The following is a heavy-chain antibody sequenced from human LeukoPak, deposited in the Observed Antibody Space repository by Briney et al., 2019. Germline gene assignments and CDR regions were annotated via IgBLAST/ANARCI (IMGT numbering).Heavy chain of an antibody. V-gene: IGHV3-30*18. CDR2: ISSDGSQK. J-gene: IGHJ6*02. CDR1: RYTFSSDG. CDR3: AKDVAFGGVVVAAMDL. D-gene: IGHD2-15*01. Sequence: GTSLRLSCAASRYTFSSDGMHWVRQAPGKGQEWGALISSDGSQKYYVDSVKGRFTISRDNSKKTLYLQMNSLRGEDTAVYYCAKDVAFGGVVVAAMDLWGQGTTVTVSS.